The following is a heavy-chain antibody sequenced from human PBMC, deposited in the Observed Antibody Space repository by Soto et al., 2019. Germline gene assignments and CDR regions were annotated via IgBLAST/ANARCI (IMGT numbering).Heavy chain of an antibody. Sequence: SETLSLTCTVSGGSVSSGSYYWSWIRQPAGKGLEWIWRIYTSGSTNYNPSLKSRVTMSVDTSKNQFSLKLSSVTAADTAVYYCARGRGYWNPIDAFDIWGQGTMVTVSS. CDR1: GGSVSSGSYY. CDR3: ARGRGYWNPIDAFDI. J-gene: IGHJ3*02. V-gene: IGHV4-61*02. D-gene: IGHD1-1*01. CDR2: IYTSGST.